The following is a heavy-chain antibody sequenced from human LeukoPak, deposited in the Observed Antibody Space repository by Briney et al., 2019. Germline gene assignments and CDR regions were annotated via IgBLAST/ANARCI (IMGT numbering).Heavy chain of an antibody. CDR3: AKASSSWFDYYYGMDV. CDR1: RFTLSSYA. J-gene: IGHJ6*02. CDR2: ISSSGGST. Sequence: GASLRLSCAASRFTLSSYAMSCVRQAPGKGLEWVSAISSSGGSTYYADPVKCRFSISRDNSKNTLYLQMNSLRAEDTAVYYCAKASSSWFDYYYGMDVWGQGPTVTVSS. V-gene: IGHV3-23*01. D-gene: IGHD6-13*01.